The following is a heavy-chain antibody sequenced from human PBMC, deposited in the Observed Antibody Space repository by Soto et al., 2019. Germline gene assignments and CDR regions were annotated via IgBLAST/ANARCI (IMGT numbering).Heavy chain of an antibody. CDR3: TGGSGWSSDF. V-gene: IGHV3-7*03. CDR1: GFMFSNYF. D-gene: IGHD6-19*01. J-gene: IGHJ4*02. CDR2: IERDGSKK. Sequence: EVQLVESGGGLVQPGGSLTLSCVASGFMFSNYFMTWVRQAPGKGLEWVANIERDGSKKNYADSVKGRFTISRNNAKNSLYLQMNSLRAEDTAVYYCTGGSGWSSDFWGQGTHVAVSS.